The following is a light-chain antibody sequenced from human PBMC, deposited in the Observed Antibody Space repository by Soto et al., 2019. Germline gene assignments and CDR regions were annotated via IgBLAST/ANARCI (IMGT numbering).Light chain of an antibody. CDR3: QQYNKWPYT. V-gene: IGKV3-15*01. J-gene: IGKJ2*01. CDR1: QSVGSN. CDR2: GTS. Sequence: EIVMTQSPVALSVSPGESDALSCRASQSVGSNFAWYQQRPGQAPRVLIYGTSTRATGVPARFSGSGSGTDFTLTISSLQSEDFAVYYCQQYNKWPYTFGQGTRLEIK.